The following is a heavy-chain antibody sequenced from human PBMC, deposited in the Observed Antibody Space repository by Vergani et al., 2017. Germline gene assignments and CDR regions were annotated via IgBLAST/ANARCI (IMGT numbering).Heavy chain of an antibody. CDR2: ISARYPST. Sequence: EVQLVESGGGLVPPGRSLRLSCAASGFSFGDYAMTWVRQAPGKGLEWVSAISARYPSTYYADSVKGRFTISRDNSKNMLYLQMNSLIAEDTAVYYCARLSXDTTPYLQGGYDCWGQGTLVSVSS. J-gene: IGHJ4*02. V-gene: IGHV3-23*04. D-gene: IGHD2-15*01. CDR1: GFSFGDYA. CDR3: ARLSXDTTPYLQGGYDC.